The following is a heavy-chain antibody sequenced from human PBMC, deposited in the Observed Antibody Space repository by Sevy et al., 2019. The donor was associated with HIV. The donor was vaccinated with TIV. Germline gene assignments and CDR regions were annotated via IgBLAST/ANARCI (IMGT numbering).Heavy chain of an antibody. J-gene: IGHJ5*02. Sequence: GGSLRLSCVVSGFTFNIYEMDWVRQAPGKGLEWVSYISSSGSMIYYAESVKGRFSISRDNVKNSLFLQMNNLRAEDTAIYYCARDGSRFGEYGLDHWGQGALVTVSS. CDR1: GFTFNIYE. D-gene: IGHD3-10*01. V-gene: IGHV3-48*03. CDR2: ISSSGSMI. CDR3: ARDGSRFGEYGLDH.